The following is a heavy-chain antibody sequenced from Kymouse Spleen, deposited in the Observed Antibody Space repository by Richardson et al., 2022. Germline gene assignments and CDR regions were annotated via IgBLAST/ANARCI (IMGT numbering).Heavy chain of an antibody. CDR2: ISWNSGSI. D-gene: IGHD3-16*02. CDR3: AKDMRGTLDY. V-gene: IGHV3-9*01. J-gene: IGHJ4*02. Sequence: EVQLVESGGGLVQPGRSLRLSCAASGFTFDDYAMHWVRQAPGKGLEWVSGISWNSGSIGYADSVKGRFTISRDNAKNSLYLQMNSLRAEDTALYYCAKDMRGTLDYWGQGTLVTVSS. CDR1: GFTFDDYA.